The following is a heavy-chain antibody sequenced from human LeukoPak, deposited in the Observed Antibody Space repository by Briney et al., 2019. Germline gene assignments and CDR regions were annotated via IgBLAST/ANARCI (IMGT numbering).Heavy chain of an antibody. CDR1: GGSISSGSYY. CDR3: ARGIDSNGYQLKGFGP. CDR2: IYTSGST. D-gene: IGHD3-22*01. J-gene: IGHJ5*02. V-gene: IGHV4-61*02. Sequence: SETLSLTCTVSGGSISSGSYYWSWIRQPAGKGLEWIGRIYTSGSTHYNPSLKSRVTISVDTSKNQFSLKLSSVTAADTAVYYCARGIDSNGYQLKGFGPWGQGTLVTVSS.